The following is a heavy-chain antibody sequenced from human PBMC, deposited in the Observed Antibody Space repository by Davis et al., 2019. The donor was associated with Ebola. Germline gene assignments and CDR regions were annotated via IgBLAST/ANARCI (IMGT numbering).Heavy chain of an antibody. J-gene: IGHJ6*02. CDR3: AREGGEYSSTFYYYYGMDV. CDR2: IKQDGSEK. D-gene: IGHD6-6*01. CDR1: GFTFSSYW. Sequence: GESLEISCAASGFTFSSYWMSWVRQAPGKGLEWVANIKQDGSEKYYVDSVKGRFTISRDNAKNSLYLQMNSLRAEDTAVYYCAREGGEYSSTFYYYYGMDVWGQGTTVTVSS. V-gene: IGHV3-7*01.